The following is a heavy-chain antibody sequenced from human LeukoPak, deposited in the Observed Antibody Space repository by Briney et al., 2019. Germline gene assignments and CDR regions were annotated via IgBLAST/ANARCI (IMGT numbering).Heavy chain of an antibody. D-gene: IGHD6-13*01. J-gene: IGHJ4*03. CDR3: ARTEYSSYFDY. Sequence: PSETLSLTCTVSGGSISSDYWSWIRQPPGKGLEWIGYIYYSGSTNYNPSLKSRVTISVDTSKNQFSLKLSSVPAADTAVYYCARTEYSSYFDYWGQGTLVTVSS. CDR1: GGSISSDY. CDR2: IYYSGST. V-gene: IGHV4-59*08.